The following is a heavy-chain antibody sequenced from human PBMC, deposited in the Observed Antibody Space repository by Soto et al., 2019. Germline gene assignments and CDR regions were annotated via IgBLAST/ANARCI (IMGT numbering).Heavy chain of an antibody. CDR3: AKAKRSGSSYAFLPDY. Sequence: QVQLVESGGGVVQPGRSLRLSCVASGFTFSSYGMHWVRQAPGKGLEWVAVISYDGSNKYYADSVKGRFTISRDNSKNALYVQMNSLRAEDTAVYYCAKAKRSGSSYAFLPDYWGQGTLVTVSS. CDR2: ISYDGSNK. CDR1: GFTFSSYG. D-gene: IGHD5-18*01. J-gene: IGHJ4*02. V-gene: IGHV3-30*18.